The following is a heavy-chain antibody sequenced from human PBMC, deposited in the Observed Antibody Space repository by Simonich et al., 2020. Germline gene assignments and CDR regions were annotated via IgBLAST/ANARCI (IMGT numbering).Heavy chain of an antibody. D-gene: IGHD1-1*01. V-gene: IGHV1-18*01. CDR1: GYTFTSYG. CDR3: ARSTTGTTAFDI. CDR2: ISAYNGNK. J-gene: IGHJ3*02. Sequence: QVQLVQSGAEVKKPGASLKVSCKASGYTFTSYGITWGRQAPGKGLGWMGRISAYNGNKNYAQKLQGRVTMITDTSTSTAYMELRSLRSDDTAVYYCARSTTGTTAFDIWGQGTMVTVSS.